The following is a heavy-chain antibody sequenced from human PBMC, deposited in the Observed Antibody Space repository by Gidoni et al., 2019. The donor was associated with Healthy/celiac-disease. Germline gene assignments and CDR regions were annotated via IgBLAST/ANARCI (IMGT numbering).Heavy chain of an antibody. CDR2: IIPIFGTA. J-gene: IGHJ3*02. CDR1: GGTFSSYA. V-gene: IGHV1-69*01. Sequence: QVQLVQSGAEVKKPGSSVKVSCKASGGTFSSYAISWVRQAPGQGLEWMGGIIPIFGTANYAQKFQGRVTITADESTSTAYMELSSLRSEDTAVYYCARDLGGYYYASGAFDIWGQGTMVTVSS. CDR3: ARDLGGYYYASGAFDI. D-gene: IGHD3-22*01.